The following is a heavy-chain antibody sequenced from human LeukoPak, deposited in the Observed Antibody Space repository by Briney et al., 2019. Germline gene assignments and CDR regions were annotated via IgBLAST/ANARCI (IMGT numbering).Heavy chain of an antibody. CDR1: GGSFSSGSYY. CDR2: ISNTGNA. J-gene: IGHJ6*03. D-gene: IGHD3-16*01. Sequence: SETLSLTCTVSGGSFSSGSYYWSWIRQHPGKGLEWIGYISNTGNAYYDPSLKSRVALSADTSKNQFSLKLNSVTVADSAVYFCARARGDSPRIYYYMDVWGKGTTVTVSS. V-gene: IGHV4-30-4*08. CDR3: ARARGDSPRIYYYMDV.